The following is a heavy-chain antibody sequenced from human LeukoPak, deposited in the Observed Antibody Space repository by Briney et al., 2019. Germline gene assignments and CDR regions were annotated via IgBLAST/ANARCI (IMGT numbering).Heavy chain of an antibody. J-gene: IGHJ4*02. V-gene: IGHV4-61*02. D-gene: IGHD3-16*01. CDR3: ARDEGSYGPTGLGY. CDR2: IYTSGST. CDR1: GGSISSGSYY. Sequence: SQTLSLTCTVSGGSISSGSYYWSWIRQPAGKGLEWIRRIYTSGSTNYNPSLKSRVTISVDTSKNQFSLKLSSVTAADTAVYYCARDEGSYGPTGLGYWGQGTLVTVSS.